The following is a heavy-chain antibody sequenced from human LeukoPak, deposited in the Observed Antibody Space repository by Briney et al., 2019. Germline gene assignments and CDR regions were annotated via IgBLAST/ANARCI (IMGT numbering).Heavy chain of an antibody. V-gene: IGHV3-23*01. CDR1: GFPFSNHA. Sequence: PGGSLRLSCAVSGFPFSNHAVSWVRQPPGKGLEWVSAISNGNTYYADSVRGRFTISRDDSKNMVYLQMNSLRVEDTARYYCVREAGYCASVCLKSNWFDPWGQGTLVTVSS. CDR3: VREAGYCASVCLKSNWFDP. J-gene: IGHJ5*02. CDR2: ISNGNT. D-gene: IGHD2-21*02.